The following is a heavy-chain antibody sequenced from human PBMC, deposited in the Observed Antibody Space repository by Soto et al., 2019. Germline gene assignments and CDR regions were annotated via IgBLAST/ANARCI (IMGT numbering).Heavy chain of an antibody. CDR3: ARNTYYYDSSGYYYDY. V-gene: IGHV3-48*03. D-gene: IGHD3-22*01. CDR2: ISSSGSTI. CDR1: GFTFSSYE. Sequence: EVQLVESGGGLVQPGGSLRLSCAASGFTFSSYEMNWVRQAPVKGLEWVSYISSSGSTIYYADSVKGRFTISRDNAKNSLYLQMNSLRAEDTAVYYCARNTYYYDSSGYYYDYWGQGTLVTVSS. J-gene: IGHJ4*02.